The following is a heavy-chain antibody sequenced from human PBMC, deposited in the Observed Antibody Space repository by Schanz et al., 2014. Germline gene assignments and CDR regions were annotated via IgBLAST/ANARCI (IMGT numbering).Heavy chain of an antibody. V-gene: IGHV1-18*01. Sequence: QVQLVQSGAEVKKPGASVKVSCKASGYTFTSYGISWVRQAPGQGLEWMGWISPYNGNTNYAQKFQGRVTNTADKSTSTAYMDLSSLRPEDTAVYYCARSNYYDNSDYYNSFDYWGQGTLVTVSS. J-gene: IGHJ4*02. D-gene: IGHD3-22*01. CDR3: ARSNYYDNSDYYNSFDY. CDR2: ISPYNGNT. CDR1: GYTFTSYG.